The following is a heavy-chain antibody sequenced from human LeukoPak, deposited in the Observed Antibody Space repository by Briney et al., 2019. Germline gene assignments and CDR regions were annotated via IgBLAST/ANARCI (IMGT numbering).Heavy chain of an antibody. CDR1: GGSVSSGGYY. D-gene: IGHD5-18*01. CDR3: ARGHYNYALDF. CDR2: MYYSGST. V-gene: IGHV4-31*03. Sequence: SETLSLTCTVSGGSVSSGGYYWSWIRQHPGKGLGWIGYMYYSGSTYYNPSLKSRVTISVDKSKNQFSLNLSSVTAADTAIYYCARGHYNYALDFWGQGTLVTVSS. J-gene: IGHJ4*02.